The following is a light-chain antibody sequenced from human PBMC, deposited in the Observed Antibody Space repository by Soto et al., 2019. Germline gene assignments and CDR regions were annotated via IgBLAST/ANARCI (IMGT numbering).Light chain of an antibody. Sequence: DIQMTQSPSTLSASVGDRVTITCRASQSFTTYVNWYQQKLGKAPTLLIYAASSLQSGVPSRFSGSGSGTDFTLTISSLQPEDFATYFCQKCYSSTGTFGQGTKVDIK. CDR1: QSFTTY. V-gene: IGKV1-39*01. J-gene: IGKJ1*01. CDR2: AAS. CDR3: QKCYSSTGT.